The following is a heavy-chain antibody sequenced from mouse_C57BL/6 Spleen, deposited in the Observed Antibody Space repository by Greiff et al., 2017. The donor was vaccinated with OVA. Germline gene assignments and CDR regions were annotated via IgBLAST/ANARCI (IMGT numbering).Heavy chain of an antibody. J-gene: IGHJ4*01. D-gene: IGHD3-3*01. CDR2: ISSGGSYN. CDR3: ARQGPYAMDY. Sequence: EVMLVESGGDLVKPGGSLKLSCAASGFTFSNYGMSWVRQTPDKRLEWVATISSGGSYNYYPDSVKGRFTISRDNAKNTLYLQMSSLKSEDTAMYYCARQGPYAMDYWGQGTSVTVSS. CDR1: GFTFSNYG. V-gene: IGHV5-6*02.